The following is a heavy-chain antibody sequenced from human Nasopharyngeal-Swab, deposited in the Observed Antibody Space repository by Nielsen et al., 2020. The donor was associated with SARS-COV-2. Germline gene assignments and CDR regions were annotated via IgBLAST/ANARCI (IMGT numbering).Heavy chain of an antibody. Sequence: SVKVYCMVSGYTLTELSMHWVRQAPGKGLEWMGGFDPEDGETIYAQKFQGRVTMTEDTSTDTAYMELSSLRSEDTAVYYCATESGGAVAHYGMDVWGQGTTVTVSS. D-gene: IGHD6-19*01. J-gene: IGHJ6*02. CDR2: FDPEDGET. V-gene: IGHV1-24*01. CDR1: GYTLTELS. CDR3: ATESGGAVAHYGMDV.